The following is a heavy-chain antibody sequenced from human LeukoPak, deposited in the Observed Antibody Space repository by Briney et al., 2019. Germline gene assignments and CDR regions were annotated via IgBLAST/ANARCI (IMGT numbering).Heavy chain of an antibody. V-gene: IGHV1-2*02. CDR2: INPNSGDT. J-gene: IGHJ4*02. D-gene: IGHD6-13*01. CDR1: GYTFTGYY. CDR3: ARAQGSYSSSWSFYDY. Sequence: GASVKVSCKASGYTFTGYYMHWERQAPGQGLEWMGWINPNSGDTNYAQKFQGRVTMTRDTSISTAYMELSSLRSEDMAVYYCARAQGSYSSSWSFYDYWGQGTLVTVSS.